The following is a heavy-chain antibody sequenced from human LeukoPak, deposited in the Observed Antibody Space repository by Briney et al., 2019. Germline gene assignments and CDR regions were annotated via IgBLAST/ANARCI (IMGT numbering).Heavy chain of an antibody. CDR1: GGSFSGYY. CDR3: ARRAIVVVVAATPGGFDY. J-gene: IGHJ4*02. V-gene: IGHV4-34*01. D-gene: IGHD2-15*01. CDR2: INHSGST. Sequence: PSETLSLTCAVYGGSFSGYYWSWLRQPPGKGLEWIGEINHSGSTNYNPSLKSRVTISVDTSKNQFSLKLSSVTAADTAVYYCARRAIVVVVAATPGGFDYWGQGTLVTVSS.